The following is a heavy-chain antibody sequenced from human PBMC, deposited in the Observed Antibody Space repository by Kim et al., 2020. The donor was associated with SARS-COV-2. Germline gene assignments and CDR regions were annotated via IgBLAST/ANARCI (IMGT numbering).Heavy chain of an antibody. J-gene: IGHJ4*02. CDR3: AREAPDSSSLKLYYFDY. V-gene: IGHV6-1*01. Sequence: SQTLSLTCAISGDSVSSNSAAWNWIRQSPSRGLEWLGRTYYRSKWYNDYAVSVKSRITINPDTSKNQFSLQLNSVTPEDTAVYYCAREAPDSSSLKLYYFDYWGQGTLVTVSS. D-gene: IGHD6-6*01. CDR2: TYYRSKWYN. CDR1: GDSVSSNSAA.